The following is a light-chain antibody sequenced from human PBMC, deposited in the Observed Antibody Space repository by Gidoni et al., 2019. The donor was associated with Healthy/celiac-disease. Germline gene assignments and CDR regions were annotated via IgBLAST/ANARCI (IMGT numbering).Light chain of an antibody. J-gene: IGLJ3*02. CDR3: AAWDDSSWV. CDR1: SSNIGSTY. Sequence: QSVPTQPPSASGAPGQRFPISCSGSSSNIGSTYVYWYQQLPGTAPKLLIYRNNQRPSGVPDRFSGSKSGTSASLAISGLRSEDEADYYCAAWDDSSWVFGGGTKLTVL. CDR2: RNN. V-gene: IGLV1-47*01.